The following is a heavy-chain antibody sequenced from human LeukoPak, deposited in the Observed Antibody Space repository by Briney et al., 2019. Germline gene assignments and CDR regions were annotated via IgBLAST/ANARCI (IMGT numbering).Heavy chain of an antibody. CDR2: IYTSGST. D-gene: IGHD3-22*01. Sequence: TLSLTFTVSGGSISSGSYYWSWIRQPAGKGLEWIGRIYTSGSTNYNPSLKSRVTISVDTSKNQFSLKLSSVTAADTAVYYCARVSYDSSGYYGDYWGQGTLVTVSS. CDR3: ARVSYDSSGYYGDY. CDR1: GGSISSGSYY. J-gene: IGHJ4*02. V-gene: IGHV4-61*02.